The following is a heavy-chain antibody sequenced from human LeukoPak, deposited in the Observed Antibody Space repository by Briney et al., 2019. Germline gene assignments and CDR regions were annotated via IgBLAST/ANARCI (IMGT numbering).Heavy chain of an antibody. D-gene: IGHD4-17*01. V-gene: IGHV3-33*01. CDR2: IWYGGSNK. J-gene: IGHJ3*02. CDR3: AVSRVGDSGDAFDI. CDR1: GFTFSSYG. Sequence: GGSLRLSCAASGFTFSSYGMHWVRQAPGKGLEWVAVIWYGGSNKYYADSVKGRFTISRDNSNNTLYLQMNSLRAEDTAVYYCAVSRVGDSGDAFDIWGQGTMVTVSS.